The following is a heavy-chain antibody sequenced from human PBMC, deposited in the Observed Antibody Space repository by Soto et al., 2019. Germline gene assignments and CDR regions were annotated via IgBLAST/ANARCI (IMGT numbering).Heavy chain of an antibody. Sequence: GASVKVSCKASGGTFSSYAISWVRQAPGQGLEWMGGIIPIFGTANYAQKFQGRVTITADESTSTAYMELSSLGSEDTAVYYCARSVVAAAVDYWGQGTLVTVSS. D-gene: IGHD2-2*01. CDR2: IIPIFGTA. CDR1: GGTFSSYA. J-gene: IGHJ4*02. V-gene: IGHV1-69*13. CDR3: ARSVVAAAVDY.